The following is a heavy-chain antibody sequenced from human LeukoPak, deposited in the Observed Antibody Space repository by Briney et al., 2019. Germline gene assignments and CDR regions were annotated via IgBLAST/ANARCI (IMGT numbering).Heavy chain of an antibody. CDR2: VWYDGSNK. D-gene: IGHD2-2*01. J-gene: IGHJ6*02. Sequence: GGSLRLSCAASGFTFSSYSIHWVRQAPGKGLEWVAVVWYDGSNKYYADSVKGRFTISRDNSKNTLYLQMNSLRAEDTAVYYCARDIVVVPAAINSISYYYYGMDVWGQGTTVTVSS. CDR1: GFTFSSYS. CDR3: ARDIVVVPAAINSISYYYYGMDV. V-gene: IGHV3-33*01.